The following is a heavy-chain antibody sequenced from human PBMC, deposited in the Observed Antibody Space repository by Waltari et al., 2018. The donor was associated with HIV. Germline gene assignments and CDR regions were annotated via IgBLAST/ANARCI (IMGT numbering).Heavy chain of an antibody. CDR3: ARDPVDGSGSYRMDV. J-gene: IGHJ6*02. CDR1: GLLVRTNH. V-gene: IGHV3-53*01. Sequence: EVQLVESGGGLSQPGGSLRLSCADSGLLVRTNHMNWVRQAPGKGLEWVSLMYFGGTTFYADSVKGRFTISRDTIKNTMYLQMDSLRAEDTAVYYCARDPVDGSGSYRMDVWGQGTTVTVSS. D-gene: IGHD3-10*01. CDR2: MYFGGTT.